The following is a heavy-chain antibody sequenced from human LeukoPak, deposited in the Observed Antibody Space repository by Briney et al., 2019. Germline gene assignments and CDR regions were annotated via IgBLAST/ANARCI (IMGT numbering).Heavy chain of an antibody. J-gene: IGHJ4*02. CDR3: ARVAASSWYGEDHFDY. V-gene: IGHV6-1*01. Sequence: SQTLSLTCAISGDSVSSNSAAWNWIRQSPSRGLEWLGRTYYRSKWYNDYAVSVKSRITINPDTSKNQFSLQLNSVTPEDTAVYYCARVAASSWYGEDHFDYWGQGTLVTVSS. CDR2: TYYRSKWYN. CDR1: GDSVSSNSAA. D-gene: IGHD6-13*01.